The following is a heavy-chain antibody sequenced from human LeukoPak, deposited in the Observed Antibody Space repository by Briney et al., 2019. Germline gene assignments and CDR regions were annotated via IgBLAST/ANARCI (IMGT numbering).Heavy chain of an antibody. CDR3: AREYDDYDERVFDY. CDR2: INSDGSST. V-gene: IGHV3-74*01. J-gene: IGHJ4*02. Sequence: QPGGSLRLSCAASGFTFSSYWMHWVRQAPGKGLVWVSRINSDGSSTSYADSVRGRFSISRDNAKNSLYLQMNSLRAEDTAVYYCAREYDDYDERVFDYWGQGTLVTVSS. D-gene: IGHD4-17*01. CDR1: GFTFSSYW.